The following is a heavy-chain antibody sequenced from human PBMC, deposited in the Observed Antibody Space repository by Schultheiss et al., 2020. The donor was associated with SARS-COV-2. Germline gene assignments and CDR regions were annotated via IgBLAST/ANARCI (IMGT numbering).Heavy chain of an antibody. CDR3: ARESITIFGVVTPWVYFDL. CDR2: IYYSGST. CDR1: GGSISSGGYY. V-gene: IGHV4-31*03. D-gene: IGHD3-3*01. J-gene: IGHJ2*01. Sequence: SQTLSLTCTVSGGSISSGGYYWSWIRQHPGKGLEWIGYIYYSGSTYYNPSLKSRVTISVDTSKNQFSLKLSSVTAADTAVYYCARESITIFGVVTPWVYFDLWGRGTLVTVSS.